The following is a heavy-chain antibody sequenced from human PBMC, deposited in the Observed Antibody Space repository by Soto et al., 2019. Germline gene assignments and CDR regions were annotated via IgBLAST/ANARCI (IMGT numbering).Heavy chain of an antibody. CDR1: GGSVRSNNW. CDR3: ARRVEEISYDYYGMDG. Sequence: PSETLSLTCAVSGGSVRSNNWWFWVRQPPGKGLEWIGEIHHRESTNLNPSLKSRVTISVDRSKNEFSLKVKSVTAADTAVYYCARRVEEISYDYYGMDGRGKVPRGTVST. J-gene: IGHJ6*04. D-gene: IGHD2-2*01. CDR2: IHHREST. V-gene: IGHV4-4*02.